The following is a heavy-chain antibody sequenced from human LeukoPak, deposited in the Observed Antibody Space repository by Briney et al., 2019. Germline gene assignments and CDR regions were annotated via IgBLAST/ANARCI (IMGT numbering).Heavy chain of an antibody. CDR2: IYYSGST. V-gene: IGHV4-59*08. CDR3: ARRYSGYQGHYYFDY. D-gene: IGHD5-12*01. J-gene: IGHJ4*02. CDR1: GGSISSYY. Sequence: SETLSLTCTVSGGSISSYYWSWIRQPPGKGLEWIGYIYYSGSTNYNPSLKSRVTISVDTSKNQFSLKLSSVTAADTAVYYCARRYSGYQGHYYFDYWGQGTLVTVSS.